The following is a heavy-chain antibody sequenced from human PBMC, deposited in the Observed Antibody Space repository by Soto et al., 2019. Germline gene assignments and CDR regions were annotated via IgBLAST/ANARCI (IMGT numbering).Heavy chain of an antibody. V-gene: IGHV1-69*13. D-gene: IGHD3-22*01. J-gene: IGHJ5*02. CDR3: TRDLYYFDSSAYYGHNWLDP. CDR1: GGTFSTYT. CDR2: IIPMFATT. Sequence: ASVKVSCNASGGTFSTYTMSWVRQAPGQGLEWLGGIIPMFATTTYAEKFQGRVTITADESTNTAYMELSSLRYDDTAVYYCTRDLYYFDSSAYYGHNWLDPWGQGTRVTVSS.